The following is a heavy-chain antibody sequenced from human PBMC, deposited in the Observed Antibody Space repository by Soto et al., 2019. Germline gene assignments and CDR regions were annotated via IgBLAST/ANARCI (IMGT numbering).Heavy chain of an antibody. CDR2: ISSGGGTT. D-gene: IGHD3-10*01. CDR1: GLTFSSYE. CDR3: ASEYGSVFPVY. Sequence: VQLVASGGGLVQPGGSLRLSCAASGLTFSSYEMNWVRQAPGKGLEWVSYISSGGGTTYYADSVKGRFTISRDNAKNSLHLQRNSLRAADTALYYCASEYGSVFPVYWGQGTLVTVSS. V-gene: IGHV3-48*03. J-gene: IGHJ4*02.